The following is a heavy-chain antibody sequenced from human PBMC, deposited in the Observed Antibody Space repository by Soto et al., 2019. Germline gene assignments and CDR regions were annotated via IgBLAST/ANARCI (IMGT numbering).Heavy chain of an antibody. CDR2: ISWNSGSI. D-gene: IGHD6-13*01. CDR1: GFTFDDYA. J-gene: IGHJ6*03. CDR3: AKGKIAATYYYMDV. Sequence: EVQLVESGGGLVQPGRSLRLSCAASGFTFDDYAMHWVRQAPGKGLEWVSGISWNSGSIGYADSVKGRFTISRDNAKNTLYLQMNSLRAEDTALYYCAKGKIAATYYYMDVWGKGTTVTVSS. V-gene: IGHV3-9*01.